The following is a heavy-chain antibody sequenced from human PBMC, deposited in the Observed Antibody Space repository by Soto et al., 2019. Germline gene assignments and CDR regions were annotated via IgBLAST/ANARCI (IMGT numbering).Heavy chain of an antibody. CDR1: GFTFSSYA. CDR2: ISSNGGST. Sequence: GGSLRLSCSASGFTFSSYAMHWVRQAPGKGLEYVSAISSNGGSTYYADSVKGRFTISRDNSKNTLYLQMSSLRAEDTAVYYCVKGDDFWSGYYVDYVWGSYRPNDAFDIWGQVTMVTVSS. D-gene: IGHD3-16*02. CDR3: VKGDDFWSGYYVDYVWGSYRPNDAFDI. J-gene: IGHJ3*02. V-gene: IGHV3-64D*08.